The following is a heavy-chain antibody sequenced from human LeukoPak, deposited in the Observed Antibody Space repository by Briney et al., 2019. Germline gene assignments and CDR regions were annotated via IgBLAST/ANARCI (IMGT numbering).Heavy chain of an antibody. CDR3: ARDLGSSWVDY. CDR1: GGSISSSSYY. Sequence: SETLSLTCTVSGGSISSSSYYWGWIRQPPGKGLEWIGSIYYSGSTYYNPSLKSRVTISVDTSKNQFSLKLSSVTAADTAVYYCARDLGSSWVDYWGQGTLVTVSS. V-gene: IGHV4-39*07. J-gene: IGHJ4*02. D-gene: IGHD6-13*01. CDR2: IYYSGST.